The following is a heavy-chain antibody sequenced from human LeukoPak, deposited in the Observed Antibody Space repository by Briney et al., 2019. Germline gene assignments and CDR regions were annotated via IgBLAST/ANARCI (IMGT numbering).Heavy chain of an antibody. D-gene: IGHD6-19*01. CDR3: ARDYGYSSAADAFEI. CDR1: GDSISSGYC. V-gene: IGHV4-38-2*02. Sequence: SETLSLTCAVSGDSISSGYCWGWIRQPPGKGLEWIGSICYSGSTYYNPSLKSRVTISEDTSKNQLSLKLKSVTAADTAVYYCARDYGYSSAADAFEIWGQGTMVTVSS. J-gene: IGHJ3*02. CDR2: ICYSGST.